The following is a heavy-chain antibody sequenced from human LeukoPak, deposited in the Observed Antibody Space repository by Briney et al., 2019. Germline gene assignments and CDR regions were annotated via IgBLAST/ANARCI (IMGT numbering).Heavy chain of an antibody. J-gene: IGHJ4*02. CDR2: IRSKAYGGTA. CDR1: GFTVSSNY. V-gene: IGHV3-49*04. Sequence: GGSLRLSCAASGFTVSSNYMSWVRQAPGKGLEWVGFIRSKAYGGTAEYAASVKGRFTISRDDSKSIAYLQLSSLKTEDTAMYFCTKGSCSGGTCYSNCWGQGTLVTVSS. D-gene: IGHD2-15*01. CDR3: TKGSCSGGTCYSNC.